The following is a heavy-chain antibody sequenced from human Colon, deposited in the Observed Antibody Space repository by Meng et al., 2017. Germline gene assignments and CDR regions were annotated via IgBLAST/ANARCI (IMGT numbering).Heavy chain of an antibody. CDR2: VYYTGSA. CDR1: GGSVSSPSYY. D-gene: IGHD1-26*01. V-gene: IGHV4-61*03. J-gene: IGHJ4*02. Sequence: QGLGPRLVRPSQPLSLTCTLSGGSVSSPSYYWSWIRQTPGKGLEWIGYVYYTGSANYNPSLKSRVTISVDTSKNHFSLNLTSVTAADTAVYYCARGRGSYSSIDFWGQGTLVTVSS. CDR3: ARGRGSYSSIDF.